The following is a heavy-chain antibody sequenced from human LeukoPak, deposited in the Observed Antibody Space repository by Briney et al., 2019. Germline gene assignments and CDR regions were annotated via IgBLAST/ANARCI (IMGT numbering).Heavy chain of an antibody. D-gene: IGHD7-27*01. CDR1: GFTFSSYS. CDR2: ISSSSSYI. Sequence: KPGGSLRLSCAASGFTFSSYSMNWVRQAPGKGLEWVSSISSSSSYIYYADSVKGRFTISRDNAKNSLYLQMNSLRAEDTAVYYCARDPVPLTGERVSGDYWGQGTLVTVSS. J-gene: IGHJ4*02. V-gene: IGHV3-21*01. CDR3: ARDPVPLTGERVSGDY.